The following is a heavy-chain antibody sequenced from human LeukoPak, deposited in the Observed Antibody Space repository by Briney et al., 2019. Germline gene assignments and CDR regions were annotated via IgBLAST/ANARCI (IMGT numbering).Heavy chain of an antibody. V-gene: IGHV3-64D*09. CDR1: GFPFSSYA. J-gene: IGHJ4*02. CDR2: ISSNGGST. CDR3: AKSLGPISDIAARPLDY. Sequence: PGGSLRLSCSASGFPFSSYAMHWVRQAPGKGLEYVSAISSNGGSTYYADSVKGRFTISRDNSKNTLYLQMSSLRAEDTALYYCAKSLGPISDIAARPLDYWGLGTLVTVSS. D-gene: IGHD6-6*01.